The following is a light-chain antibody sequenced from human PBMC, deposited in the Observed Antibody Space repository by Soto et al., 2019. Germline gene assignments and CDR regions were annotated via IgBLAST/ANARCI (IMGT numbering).Light chain of an antibody. CDR3: QQRTPGRGVT. CDR1: QSIATS. V-gene: IGKV3-11*01. CDR2: DVS. J-gene: IGKJ3*01. Sequence: EIVLTQSPATLSLSPGERATLSCRASQSIATSLAWYQQKSGQAPSLLIYDVSNRATGVPARFSGSGSGTDFTLTIASLEPEDFAVYYCQQRTPGRGVTFGPGTKVEFK.